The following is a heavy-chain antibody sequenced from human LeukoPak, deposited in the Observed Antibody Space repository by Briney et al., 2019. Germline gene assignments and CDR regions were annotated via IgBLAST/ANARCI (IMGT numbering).Heavy chain of an antibody. CDR2: IYYSGST. J-gene: IGHJ5*02. Sequence: PSETLSLTCTVSGGSISSYYWSWIRQPPGKGLEWIGYIYYSGSTNYNPSLKSRVTISVDTSKNQFSLKLSSVTAADTAVYYCARSHSSGPSGWFDPWGQGTLVTVSS. CDR3: ARSHSSGPSGWFDP. D-gene: IGHD6-19*01. V-gene: IGHV4-59*08. CDR1: GGSISSYY.